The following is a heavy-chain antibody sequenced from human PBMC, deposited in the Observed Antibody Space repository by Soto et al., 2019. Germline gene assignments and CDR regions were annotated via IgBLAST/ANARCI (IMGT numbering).Heavy chain of an antibody. V-gene: IGHV4-34*01. Sequence: SETLSLTCAVYGASLSDNYCNWLRQPPGKGLEWIGEINHSGNTNYNPSLRSRVAISIDTSKNQLSLNLRSVSAADTAVYYCARGRSEFDAWGQGTPVTVSS. CDR3: ARGRSEFDA. CDR1: GASLSDNY. D-gene: IGHD3-3*01. CDR2: INHSGNT. J-gene: IGHJ5*02.